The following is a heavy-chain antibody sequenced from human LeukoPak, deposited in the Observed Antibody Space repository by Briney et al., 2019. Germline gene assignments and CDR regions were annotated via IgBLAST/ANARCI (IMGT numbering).Heavy chain of an antibody. J-gene: IGHJ4*02. V-gene: IGHV3-48*01. CDR3: ARANILTGYHNHC. Sequence: GGSLRLSCVASGFTFSSYSMNWVRQAPGKGLEWVSYISSSSSTIYYGDSVKGRFTISRENAKNSLYLQMNNLRAGDTAMYYCARANILTGYHNHCWGQGTLVTVSS. CDR2: ISSSSSTI. D-gene: IGHD3-9*01. CDR1: GFTFSSYS.